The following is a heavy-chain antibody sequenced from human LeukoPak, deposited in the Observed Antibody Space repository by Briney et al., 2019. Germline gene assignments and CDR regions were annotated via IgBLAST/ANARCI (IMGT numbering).Heavy chain of an antibody. CDR2: IYTSGNT. Sequence: SETLSLTCTVSGGSIISYYCNWIRQPAGKGLEWIGRIYTSGNTNYNPSLKSRVTMSVDTSKNQFSLKLSSVTAADTAVYYCARDGLRFLEGAFDIWGQGTMVTVSS. CDR1: GGSIISYY. CDR3: ARDGLRFLEGAFDI. D-gene: IGHD3-3*01. J-gene: IGHJ3*02. V-gene: IGHV4-4*07.